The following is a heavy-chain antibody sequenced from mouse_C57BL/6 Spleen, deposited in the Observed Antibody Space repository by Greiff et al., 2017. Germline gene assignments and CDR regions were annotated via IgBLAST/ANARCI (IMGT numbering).Heavy chain of an antibody. D-gene: IGHD1-1*01. CDR2: IHPNSGST. V-gene: IGHV1-64*01. CDR3: ARANYGSSYYFDY. Sequence: QVHVKQPGAELVKPGASVKLSCKASGYTFTSYWMHWVKQRPGQGLEWIGMIHPNSGSTNYNEKFKSKATLTVDKSSSTAYMQLSSLTSEDSAVYYCARANYGSSYYFDYWGQGTTLTVSS. J-gene: IGHJ2*01. CDR1: GYTFTSYW.